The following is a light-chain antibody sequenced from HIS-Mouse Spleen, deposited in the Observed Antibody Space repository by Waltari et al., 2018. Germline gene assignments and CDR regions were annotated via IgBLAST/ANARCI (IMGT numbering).Light chain of an antibody. Sequence: SSELTQPPSVSVSPGQTARITCSGDALPTTYAYWYQQKSGQAPVLVIYEDSKRPSGIPERFSGSSSGTMATLTISGAQVEDEADYYCYSTDSSGNHRVFGGGTKLTVL. CDR2: EDS. J-gene: IGLJ2*01. CDR1: ALPTTY. V-gene: IGLV3-10*01. CDR3: YSTDSSGNHRV.